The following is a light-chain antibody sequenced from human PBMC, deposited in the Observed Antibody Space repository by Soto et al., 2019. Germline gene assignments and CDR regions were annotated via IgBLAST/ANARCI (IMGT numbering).Light chain of an antibody. CDR2: AAS. CDR3: QKYNSAPWT. Sequence: DLQMTXYPSALSASVGDRVTITFRASQVIINYLAWYHQKTVKVPKLLIYAASTFQSGVPPRFSGSGSGKDFTITISSLQPEDVATYYCQKYNSAPWTFGQGTKVDIK. V-gene: IGKV1-27*01. J-gene: IGKJ1*01. CDR1: QVIINY.